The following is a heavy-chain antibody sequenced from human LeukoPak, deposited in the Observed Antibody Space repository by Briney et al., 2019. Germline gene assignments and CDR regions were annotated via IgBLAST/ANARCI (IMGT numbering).Heavy chain of an antibody. Sequence: SETLSLTCAVYGGSFSGYYWSWIRQPPGKGLEWIGEINHSGSTNYNPSLKSRVTISVDTFKNQFSLKLSSVTAADTAVYYCARVGIAVAVDYWGQGTLVTVSS. CDR1: GGSFSGYY. CDR3: ARVGIAVAVDY. CDR2: INHSGST. J-gene: IGHJ4*02. V-gene: IGHV4-34*01. D-gene: IGHD6-19*01.